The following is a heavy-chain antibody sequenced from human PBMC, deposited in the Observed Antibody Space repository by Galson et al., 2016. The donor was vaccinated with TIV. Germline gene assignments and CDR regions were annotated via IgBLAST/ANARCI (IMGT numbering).Heavy chain of an antibody. CDR2: MTGPFMGTTGGGT. D-gene: IGHD5-24*01. CDR1: GFTFSAYA. V-gene: IGHV3-23*01. Sequence: SLRLSCAASGFTFSAYAMTWVRQGPGKGLEWVSSMTGPFMGTTGGGTFYADSVKGRFTISRDNPKSTLYLQMDSLRVEDTAVHYCAKCREWGGKGYLDFWGQGTVVTVSS. CDR3: AKCREWGGKGYLDF. J-gene: IGHJ4*02.